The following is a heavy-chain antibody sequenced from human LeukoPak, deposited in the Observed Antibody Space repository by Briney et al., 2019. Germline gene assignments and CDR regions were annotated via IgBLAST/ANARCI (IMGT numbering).Heavy chain of an antibody. J-gene: IGHJ6*02. Sequence: ASVKVSCKASGYTFTGYYMHWVRQAPGQGLEWMGWINPNSGGTNYAQKFQGRVTMTRDTSISTAYMELSRLRSDDTAVYYCARVLAVAGTGGMDVWGQGTTVIVSS. CDR1: GYTFTGYY. CDR3: ARVLAVAGTGGMDV. CDR2: INPNSGGT. D-gene: IGHD6-19*01. V-gene: IGHV1-2*02.